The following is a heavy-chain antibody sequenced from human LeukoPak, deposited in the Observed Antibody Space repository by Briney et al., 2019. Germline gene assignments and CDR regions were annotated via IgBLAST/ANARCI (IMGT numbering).Heavy chain of an antibody. CDR2: INPNSGGT. J-gene: IGHJ1*01. V-gene: IGHV1-2*02. CDR3: ARDSDYYDSSGYLEPEYFQH. CDR1: GYTFTGYY. Sequence: ASVKVSCKASGYTFTGYYMHWVRQAPGQGLEWMGWINPNSGGTNYAQKFQGRVTMTRDTSISTAYMELRSLRSDDTAVYYCARDSDYYDSSGYLEPEYFQHWGQGTLVTVSS. D-gene: IGHD3-22*01.